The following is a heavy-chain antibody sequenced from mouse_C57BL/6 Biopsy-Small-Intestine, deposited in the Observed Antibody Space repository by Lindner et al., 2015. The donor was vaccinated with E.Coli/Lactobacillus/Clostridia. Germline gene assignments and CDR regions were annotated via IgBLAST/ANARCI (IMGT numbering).Heavy chain of an antibody. CDR1: GYSFTDYY. D-gene: IGHD1-3*01. Sequence: SVKVSCKASGYSFTDYYVHWMRQAPGQGLEWVAFINPKSGGTKYAQHFQGRVTVIRDTSSKTAYMELSNLTSDDTAVYFCAKVGLTGTTESRRFDSWGQGTLVTVSS. CDR2: INPKSGGT. J-gene: IGHJ4*01. CDR3: AKVGLTGTTESRRFDS. V-gene: IGHV1-84*02.